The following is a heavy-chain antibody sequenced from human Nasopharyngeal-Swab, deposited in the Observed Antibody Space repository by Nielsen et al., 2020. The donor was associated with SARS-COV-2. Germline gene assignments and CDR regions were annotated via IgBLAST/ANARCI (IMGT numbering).Heavy chain of an antibody. D-gene: IGHD1-26*01. Sequence: SVQVSCQASGGTFSSYAISWVRQAPGQGLEWMGGIIPIFGTANYAQKFQGRVTITADESTSTAYMELSGLRSEDTAVYYCARYPKQGELTFDYWGQGTLVTVSS. CDR1: GGTFSSYA. J-gene: IGHJ4*02. V-gene: IGHV1-69*13. CDR3: ARYPKQGELTFDY. CDR2: IIPIFGTA.